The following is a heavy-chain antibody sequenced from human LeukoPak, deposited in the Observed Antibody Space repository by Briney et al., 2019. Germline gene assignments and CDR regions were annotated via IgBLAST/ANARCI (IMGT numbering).Heavy chain of an antibody. V-gene: IGHV3-66*01. CDR3: ARGECRSGGYFDY. J-gene: IGHJ4*02. Sequence: GGSLRLSCAASGFAVSSNYMIWVRQAPGKGLEWVSIIYSGGSTYNADSVKGRFTISRDKSKNTLYLQMNTLRGEDTAVYYCARGECRSGGYFDYWGQGTLVTVSS. D-gene: IGHD2-21*01. CDR1: GFAVSSNY. CDR2: IYSGGST.